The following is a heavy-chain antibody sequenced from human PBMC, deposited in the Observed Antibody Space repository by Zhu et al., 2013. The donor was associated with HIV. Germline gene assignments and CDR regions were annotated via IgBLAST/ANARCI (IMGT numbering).Heavy chain of an antibody. V-gene: IGHV1-18*01. CDR2: ISAYNGNT. CDR1: GYTFTRYG. J-gene: IGHJ6*03. Sequence: QVQLVQSGAEVKKPGASVKVSCTASGYTFTRYGISWVRQAPGQGLEWMGWISAYNGNTNYAQKLQGRVTMTTDTSTSTAYMELRTLRSDDTAVYYCARVAPSDYYYYMDVWGKGTTVTVSS. CDR3: ARVAPSDYYYYMDV.